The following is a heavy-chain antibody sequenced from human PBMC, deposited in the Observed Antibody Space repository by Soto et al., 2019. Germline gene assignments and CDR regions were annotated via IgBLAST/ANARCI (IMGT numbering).Heavy chain of an antibody. D-gene: IGHD3-3*01. Sequence: GASVKVSCKASGYSFTTYTMHWVRQAPGQRLEWMGWINPGNGNTKYSQKFQGRVTISRDTSASTAYMELSSLRSEDTAVYFCARDGARITIFGVVYYFDYWGQGTLVTV. CDR3: ARDGARITIFGVVYYFDY. CDR2: INPGNGNT. V-gene: IGHV1-3*01. J-gene: IGHJ4*01. CDR1: GYSFTTYT.